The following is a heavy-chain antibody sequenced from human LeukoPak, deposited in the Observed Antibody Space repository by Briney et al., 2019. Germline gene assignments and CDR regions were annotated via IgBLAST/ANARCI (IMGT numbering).Heavy chain of an antibody. CDR2: IHYSGST. V-gene: IGHV4-59*01. Sequence: SETLSLTCTVSGGSISSYYWSWIRQPPGKGLEWIGYIHYSGSTNYNPSLKSRVTISVDTSKNQFSLKLSSVTAADTAVYYCARGFGRDIFGVVTTFDLWGQGTLVTVSS. D-gene: IGHD3-3*02. CDR3: ARGFGRDIFGVVTTFDL. CDR1: GGSISSYY. J-gene: IGHJ5*02.